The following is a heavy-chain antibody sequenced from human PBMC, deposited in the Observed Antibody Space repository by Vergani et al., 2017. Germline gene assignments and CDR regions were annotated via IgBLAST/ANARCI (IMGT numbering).Heavy chain of an antibody. Sequence: VQLQQLGAGLLKPSETLSLTCSVYGGSFRGYYWSWIRQPPGKGLEWIGEINHSGSTNYNPSLKSRVTIPVDTSKNQFSLKLSSVTAADTAVYYCARVVLRVTMVRGAMKFDPWGQGTLVTVSS. CDR3: ARVVLRVTMVRGAMKFDP. CDR1: GGSFRGYY. D-gene: IGHD3-10*01. J-gene: IGHJ5*02. V-gene: IGHV4-34*01. CDR2: INHSGST.